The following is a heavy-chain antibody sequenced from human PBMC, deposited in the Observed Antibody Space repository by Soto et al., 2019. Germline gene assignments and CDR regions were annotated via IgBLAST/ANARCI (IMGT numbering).Heavy chain of an antibody. CDR1: GLTFSSYA. V-gene: IGHV3-23*01. CDR3: AKDLWHYDFWSGYRPANPFDY. CDR2: ISGSGGST. Sequence: PGGSLRLSCAASGLTFSSYAMSWVRQAPGKGLEWVSAISGSGGSTYYADSVKGRFTISRDNSKNTLYLQMNSLRAEDTAVYYCAKDLWHYDFWSGYRPANPFDYWGQGTLVTVSS. J-gene: IGHJ4*02. D-gene: IGHD3-3*01.